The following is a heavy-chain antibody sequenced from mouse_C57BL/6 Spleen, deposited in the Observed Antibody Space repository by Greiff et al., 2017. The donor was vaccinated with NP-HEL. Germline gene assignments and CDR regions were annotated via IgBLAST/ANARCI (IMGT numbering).Heavy chain of an antibody. Sequence: QVQLQQPGAELVMPGASVKLSCKASGYTFTSYWMHWVKQRPGQGLEWIGEIDPSDSYTNYNQKFTGKSALTVDKSSSTAYMQLSSLTSEDSAVYYCARGSYYYGSSYRFAYWGQGTLVTVSA. D-gene: IGHD1-1*01. CDR2: IDPSDSYT. J-gene: IGHJ3*01. CDR1: GYTFTSYW. V-gene: IGHV1-69*01. CDR3: ARGSYYYGSSYRFAY.